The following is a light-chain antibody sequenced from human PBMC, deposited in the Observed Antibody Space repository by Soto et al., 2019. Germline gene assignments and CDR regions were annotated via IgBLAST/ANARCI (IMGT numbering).Light chain of an antibody. J-gene: IGLJ2*01. Sequence: QSALTQPASVSGSPGQSITISCTGTSSDVGLYDYVSWYQQHPGKVPKLMIYDVNRRPSGVSNRFSGSKSGNTASLTISGLQGEDEADYYCSSYTSSINVIFGGGTKVTVL. V-gene: IGLV2-14*03. CDR3: SSYTSSINVI. CDR1: SSDVGLYDY. CDR2: DVN.